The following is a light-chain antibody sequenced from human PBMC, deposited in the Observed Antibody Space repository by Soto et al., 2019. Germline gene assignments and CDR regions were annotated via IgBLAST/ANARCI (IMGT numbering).Light chain of an antibody. V-gene: IGLV1-44*01. Sequence: QSVLTQPPSVSGTPGQKVSISCSGSASNLGGNPVNWYQHLPGAAPKLPIYTNHQRPSGVPDRFSGSKSGTSASLAISGLRSEDEADFYCAAWDDSLNAVVFGGGTKLTVL. CDR1: ASNLGGNP. CDR2: TNH. CDR3: AAWDDSLNAVV. J-gene: IGLJ2*01.